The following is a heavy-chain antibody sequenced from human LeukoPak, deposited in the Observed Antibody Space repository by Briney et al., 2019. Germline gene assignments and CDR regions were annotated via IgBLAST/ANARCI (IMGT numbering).Heavy chain of an antibody. CDR3: ARDLGP. CDR2: INNDGSDT. V-gene: IGHV3-74*01. J-gene: IGHJ5*02. Sequence: GGSLRLSCAASGFTFRNHWMHWVRQAPGKGLIWVARINNDGSDTSHADSVEGRFTISRDNAKDTLYLQMNSLRAEDTAVYYCARDLGPWGQGTLVTVSS. CDR1: GFTFRNHW.